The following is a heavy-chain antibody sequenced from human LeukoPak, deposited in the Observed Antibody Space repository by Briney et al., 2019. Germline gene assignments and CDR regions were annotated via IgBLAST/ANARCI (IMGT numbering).Heavy chain of an antibody. CDR1: GGTFSSYA. D-gene: IGHD3-3*01. V-gene: IGHV1-69*05. J-gene: IGHJ6*03. Sequence: ASVKVSCKASGGTFSSYAISWVRQAPGQGLEWMGGIIPIFGTANYAQKFQGRVTITTDESTSTAYMELSSLRSEDTAVYYCARGGYDFWSGYPHLYYMDVWGKGTTVTVSS. CDR2: IIPIFGTA. CDR3: ARGGYDFWSGYPHLYYMDV.